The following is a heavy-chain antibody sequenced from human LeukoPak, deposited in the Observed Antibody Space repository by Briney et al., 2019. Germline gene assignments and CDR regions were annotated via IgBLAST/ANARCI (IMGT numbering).Heavy chain of an antibody. V-gene: IGHV1-69*06. Sequence: GASVKVSCKASGGTFISYAISWVRQAPGQGLEWMGGIIPIFGTANYAQKFQGRVTITADKSTSTAYMELSSLRSEDTAVYYCARTVISERYFDWLPSYYYYYYYMDVWGKGTTVTVSS. CDR1: GGTFISYA. J-gene: IGHJ6*03. CDR2: IIPIFGTA. D-gene: IGHD3-9*01. CDR3: ARTVISERYFDWLPSYYYYYYYMDV.